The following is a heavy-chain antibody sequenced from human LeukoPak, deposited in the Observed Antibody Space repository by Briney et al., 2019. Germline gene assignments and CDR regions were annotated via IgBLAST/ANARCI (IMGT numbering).Heavy chain of an antibody. J-gene: IGHJ4*02. Sequence: KASETLSLTCAVYGGSFSGYYWSWIRQPPGKGLEWIGEINHSGSTNYNPSLKSRVTISVDTSKNQFSLKLSSVTAADTAVYYCARGKGRDKRRNGPRGAFDYWGQGTLVTVSS. CDR2: INHSGST. D-gene: IGHD1-1*01. CDR1: GGSFSGYY. V-gene: IGHV4-34*01. CDR3: ARGKGRDKRRNGPRGAFDY.